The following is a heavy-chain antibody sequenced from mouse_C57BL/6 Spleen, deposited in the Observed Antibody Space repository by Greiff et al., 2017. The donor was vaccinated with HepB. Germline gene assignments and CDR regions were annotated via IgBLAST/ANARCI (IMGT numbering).Heavy chain of an antibody. CDR1: GFSFNTYA. Sequence: EVMLVESGGGLVQPKGSLKLSCAASGFSFNTYAMNWVRQAPGKGLEWVARIRSKSNNYATYYADSVKDRLNISRDDSESMLYLQMNNLKTEDTAMYSCVREGFAYWGQGTLVTVSA. CDR3: VREGFAY. J-gene: IGHJ3*01. CDR2: IRSKSNNYAT. V-gene: IGHV10-1*01.